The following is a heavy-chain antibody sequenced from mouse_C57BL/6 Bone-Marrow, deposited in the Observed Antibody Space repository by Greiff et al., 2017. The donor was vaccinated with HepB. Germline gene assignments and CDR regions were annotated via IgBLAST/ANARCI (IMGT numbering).Heavy chain of an antibody. V-gene: IGHV1-19*01. D-gene: IGHD2-1*01. J-gene: IGHJ4*01. Sequence: EVKLVESGPVLVKPGASVKMSCKASGYTFTDYYMNWVKQSHGKSLEWIGVINPYNGGTSYNQKLKGKATLTVDKSSSTAYMELNSLTSEDSAVYYCARGDLLHYAMDYWGQGTSVTVSS. CDR3: ARGDLLHYAMDY. CDR2: INPYNGGT. CDR1: GYTFTDYY.